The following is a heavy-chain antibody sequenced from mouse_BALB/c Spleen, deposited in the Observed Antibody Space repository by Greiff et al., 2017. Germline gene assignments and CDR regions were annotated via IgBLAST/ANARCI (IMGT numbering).Heavy chain of an antibody. V-gene: IGHV5-6-4*01. CDR3: TRDDTMITVYWYFDV. D-gene: IGHD2-4*01. CDR1: GFTFSSYT. J-gene: IGHJ1*01. CDR2: ISSGGSYT. Sequence: EVKLVESGGGLVKPGGSLKLSCAASGFTFSSYTMSWVRQTPEKRLEWVATISSGGSYTYYPDSVKGRFTISRDNAKNTLYLQMSSLKSEDTAMYYCTRDDTMITVYWYFDVWGAGTTVTVSS.